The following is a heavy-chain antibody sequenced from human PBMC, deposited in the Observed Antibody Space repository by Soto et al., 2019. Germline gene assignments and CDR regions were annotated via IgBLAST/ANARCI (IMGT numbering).Heavy chain of an antibody. Sequence: QVQLVESGGDLVKPGGSLRLSCAASGYTFSDYYMSWIRQAPGKGLEWISYIDTSGTKIYYADSVKCRFTITRDNAKNSLYLERNSLRDEDTAVYYCASHYDMWSGYLSPVDYWGQGTLVTVSS. V-gene: IGHV3-11*01. J-gene: IGHJ4*02. CDR2: IDTSGTKI. CDR1: GYTFSDYY. D-gene: IGHD3-3*01. CDR3: ASHYDMWSGYLSPVDY.